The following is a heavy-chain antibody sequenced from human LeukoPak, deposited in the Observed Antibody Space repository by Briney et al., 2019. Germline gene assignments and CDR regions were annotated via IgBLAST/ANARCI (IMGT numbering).Heavy chain of an antibody. CDR1: GFTFSKYA. D-gene: IGHD2-2*01. CDR3: AKSLDIYCSSTSCYYFDY. J-gene: IGHJ4*02. CDR2: VSGNGGTP. Sequence: PGGSLRLSCAASGFTFSKYAMSWVRQAPGKGLEWVSGVSGNGGTPDYADSVKGRFTVSRDNSKNILYLQMNSLRAEDTAVYYCAKSLDIYCSSTSCYYFDYWGRGTLVTVSS. V-gene: IGHV3-23*01.